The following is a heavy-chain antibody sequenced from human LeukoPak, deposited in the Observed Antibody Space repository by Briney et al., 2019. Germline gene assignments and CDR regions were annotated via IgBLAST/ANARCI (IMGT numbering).Heavy chain of an antibody. CDR2: IYYSGST. CDR1: GGSISSYY. CDR3: ARHSSLRPYYYDSSGYYYFDY. D-gene: IGHD3-22*01. V-gene: IGHV4-59*08. Sequence: SETLSLTCTVSGGSISSYYWSWIRQPPGKGLEWIGYIYYSGSTNYNPSLKSRVTISVDTSKNQFSLKLSSVTAADTAVYYCARHSSLRPYYYDSSGYYYFDYWGQGTLVTVSS. J-gene: IGHJ4*02.